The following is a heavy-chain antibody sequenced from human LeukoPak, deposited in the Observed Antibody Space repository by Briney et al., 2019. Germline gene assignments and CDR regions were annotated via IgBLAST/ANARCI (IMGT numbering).Heavy chain of an antibody. CDR3: ASSGARWDYFDY. CDR1: GFTFSSYS. Sequence: AGSLRLSCAASGFTFSSYSMNWVRQAPGKGLEWVSSISSSSGYIYYADSLKGRFTISRDNAKNSLYLQMNSLRAEDTAVYYCASSGARWDYFDYWGQGTLVTVSS. CDR2: ISSSSGYI. V-gene: IGHV3-21*01. J-gene: IGHJ4*02. D-gene: IGHD4-23*01.